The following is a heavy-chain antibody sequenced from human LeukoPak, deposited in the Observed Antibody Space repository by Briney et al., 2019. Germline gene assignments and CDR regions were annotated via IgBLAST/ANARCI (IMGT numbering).Heavy chain of an antibody. J-gene: IGHJ1*01. D-gene: IGHD3-10*01. CDR2: ISGYGDST. V-gene: IGHV3-23*01. CDR3: AQDAEEKGYGRPVEYFQH. CDR1: ALTFSRHV. Sequence: GGSLRLSCASSALTFSRHVINWVRQAPGKGLEWVSAISGYGDSTFYADSVKGRFSISRVNSKNTVYLQIDSLRVEDTAVYYCAQDAEEKGYGRPVEYFQHWGQGTLVTVSS.